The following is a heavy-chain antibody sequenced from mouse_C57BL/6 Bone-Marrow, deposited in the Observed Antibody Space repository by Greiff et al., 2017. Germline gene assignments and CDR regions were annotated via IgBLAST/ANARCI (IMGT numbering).Heavy chain of an antibody. CDR2: IRNKANGYTT. CDR1: GFTFTDYY. J-gene: IGHJ3*01. Sequence: EVKLVESGGGLVQPGGSLSLSCAASGFTFTDYYMSWVRQPPGKALEWLGFIRNKANGYTTEYSASVKGRFTISRDNSQSILYLQMNALRAEDSATYYCARSPLITTVVPFAYWCQGTLVTVSA. D-gene: IGHD1-1*01. V-gene: IGHV7-3*01. CDR3: ARSPLITTVVPFAY.